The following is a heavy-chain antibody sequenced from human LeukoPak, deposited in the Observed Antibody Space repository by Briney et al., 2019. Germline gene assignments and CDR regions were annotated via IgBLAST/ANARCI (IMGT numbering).Heavy chain of an antibody. CDR2: IYSGGST. J-gene: IGHJ4*02. CDR3: ALGLVTDY. CDR1: GFTVSSNF. V-gene: IGHV3-66*01. D-gene: IGHD3-9*01. Sequence: GGSLRLSCAASGFTVSSNFMSWVRQAPGKGLEWVSVIYSGGSTYYADSVKGRLTISRDNSKNTLYLQMNSLRVEDTAVYYCALGLVTDYWGQGTLVTVSS.